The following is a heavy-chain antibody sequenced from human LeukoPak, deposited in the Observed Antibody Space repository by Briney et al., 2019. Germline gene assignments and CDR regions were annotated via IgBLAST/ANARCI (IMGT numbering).Heavy chain of an antibody. CDR3: VRDLGIGVAPWY. V-gene: IGHV3-74*01. J-gene: IGHJ4*02. CDR2: INSDGSST. D-gene: IGHD6-19*01. CDR1: GFTFDSYC. Sequence: PGGSLRLSCAASGFTFDSYCMHWVRQAPGKGLVWVSRINSDGSSTNYADSVKGRFTISRDNAKNTLHLQMNSLRAEDTAVYYCVRDLGIGVAPWYCGQGSLVTVSS.